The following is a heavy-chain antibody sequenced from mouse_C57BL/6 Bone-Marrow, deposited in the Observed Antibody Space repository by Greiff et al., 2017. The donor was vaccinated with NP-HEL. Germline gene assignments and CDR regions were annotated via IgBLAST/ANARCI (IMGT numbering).Heavy chain of an antibody. CDR2: ISNGGGST. V-gene: IGHV5-12*01. CDR3: ARTPDGYYEDYYAMDY. CDR1: GFTFSDYY. D-gene: IGHD2-3*01. J-gene: IGHJ4*01. Sequence: EVKLVESGGGLVQPGGSLKLSCAASGFTFSDYYMYWVRQTPEKRLEWVAYISNGGGSTYYPDTVKGRFTISRDNAKNTLYLQMSRLKSEDTAMYYCARTPDGYYEDYYAMDYWGQGTSVTVSS.